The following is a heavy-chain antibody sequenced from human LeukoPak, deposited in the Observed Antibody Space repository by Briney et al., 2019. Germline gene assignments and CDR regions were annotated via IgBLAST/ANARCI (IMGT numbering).Heavy chain of an antibody. CDR3: ARDRLWGYYYMDV. V-gene: IGHV4-39*07. J-gene: IGHJ6*03. D-gene: IGHD7-27*01. CDR1: GGSISSTNHY. CDR2: IYYSGTT. Sequence: SETLSLTCTVSGGSISSTNHYWGWIRQPPGKGLEWIGTIYYSGTTYYSSSLQSRVTISVDTSKNRFSMKLSSVTAADTAVYYCARDRLWGYYYMDVWGKGTTVTVSS.